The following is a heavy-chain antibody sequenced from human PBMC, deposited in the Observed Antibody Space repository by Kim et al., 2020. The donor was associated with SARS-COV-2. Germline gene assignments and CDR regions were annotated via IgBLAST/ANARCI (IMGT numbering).Heavy chain of an antibody. CDR1: GYTLNDYF. D-gene: IGHD1-26*01. CDR3: ARGSGRTVGATQLPNEY. V-gene: IGHV1-2*02. CDR2: INPNSGGT. J-gene: IGHJ4*01. Sequence: ASVKVSCEASGYTLNDYFLHWVRQAPGQGLEWMGWINPNSGGTKFAQKFQGRVTMTRDTSISTVYMELTRLTSDDTAVYYCARGSGRTVGATQLPNEYWG.